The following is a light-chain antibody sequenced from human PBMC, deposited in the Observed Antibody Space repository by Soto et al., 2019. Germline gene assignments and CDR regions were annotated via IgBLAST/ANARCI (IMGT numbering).Light chain of an antibody. CDR3: QQYGSSYPWT. CDR1: QSVSSN. CDR2: GAS. J-gene: IGKJ1*01. V-gene: IGKV3-20*01. Sequence: EIVLTQSPGTLSLSPGERATLSCRASQSVSSNLAWYQQKPGQAPRLLIYGASTRATGIPARFSGSGSGTDFTLTISSLEPEDFAVYYCQQYGSSYPWTFGQWTKGDIK.